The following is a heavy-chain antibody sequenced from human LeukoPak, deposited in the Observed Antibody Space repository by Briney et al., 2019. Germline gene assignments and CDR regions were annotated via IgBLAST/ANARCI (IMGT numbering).Heavy chain of an antibody. Sequence: GGSLRLSCAASGFTFSSYGMHWVRQAPGKGLEWVAFIRYDGSNKYYADSVKGRFTISRDNSKNTLYLQMNSLRAEATAVYYCAKDRRIRSGYYPFDYWGQGTLVTVSS. CDR2: IRYDGSNK. D-gene: IGHD3-22*01. J-gene: IGHJ4*02. CDR3: AKDRRIRSGYYPFDY. CDR1: GFTFSSYG. V-gene: IGHV3-30*02.